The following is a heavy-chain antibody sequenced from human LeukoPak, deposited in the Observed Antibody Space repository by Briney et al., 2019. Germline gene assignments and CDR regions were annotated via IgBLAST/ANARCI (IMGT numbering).Heavy chain of an antibody. Sequence: SETLSLTCTVSGGSISTYYWSWIRQPPGKGLEWIGYISYTVTTNYNPSLKSRVTISVDTSKNQFSLKLSSVTAADTAVYYCARVPHPYYYGSGSPGAFDIWGQGTMVTVSS. CDR3: ARVPHPYYYGSGSPGAFDI. CDR1: GGSISTYY. CDR2: ISYTVTT. J-gene: IGHJ3*02. D-gene: IGHD3-10*01. V-gene: IGHV4-59*12.